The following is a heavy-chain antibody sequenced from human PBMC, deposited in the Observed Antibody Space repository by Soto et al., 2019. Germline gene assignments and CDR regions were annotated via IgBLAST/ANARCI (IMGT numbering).Heavy chain of an antibody. CDR3: ARHGYNYGGGYFDY. D-gene: IGHD5-18*01. CDR1: GFTFSSYA. V-gene: IGHV3-23*01. J-gene: IGHJ4*02. Sequence: GGSLRLSCAASGFTFSSYAMSWVRQAPGKGLEWVSAISGSGGSTYYADSVKGRFTISRDNSKNTLYLQMNSLRAEDTAVYYCARHGYNYGGGYFDYWGQGTLVTVSS. CDR2: ISGSGGST.